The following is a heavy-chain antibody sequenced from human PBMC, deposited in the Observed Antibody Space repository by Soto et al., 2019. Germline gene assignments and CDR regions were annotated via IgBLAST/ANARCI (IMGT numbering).Heavy chain of an antibody. D-gene: IGHD6-25*01. CDR2: INVYNGNT. CDR1: GYALTSKR. V-gene: IGHV1-18*01. Sequence: GASVNRDWKGCGYALTSKRIGWVRQAPGQGLEWMGWINVYNGNTKYAQQLQGRVTLTTDTSTSTAYMDLRSLRSDDTAVYYCALICSASSGELPSYCAQRTSVTGS. CDR3: ALICSASSGELPSY. J-gene: IGHJ1*01.